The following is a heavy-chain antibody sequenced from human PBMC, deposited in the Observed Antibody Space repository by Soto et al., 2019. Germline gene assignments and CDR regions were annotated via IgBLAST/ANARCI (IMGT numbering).Heavy chain of an antibody. CDR1: GFTFSSYA. J-gene: IGHJ4*02. Sequence: GVSLRLSCAASGFTFSSYAMHWVRQAPGKGLEWVAVISYDGSNKYYADSVKGRFTISRDNSKNTLYLQMNSLRAEDTAVYYCASDDSYWYFDYWGQGTLVTVSS. V-gene: IGHV3-30*04. CDR2: ISYDGSNK. CDR3: ASDDSYWYFDY. D-gene: IGHD3-22*01.